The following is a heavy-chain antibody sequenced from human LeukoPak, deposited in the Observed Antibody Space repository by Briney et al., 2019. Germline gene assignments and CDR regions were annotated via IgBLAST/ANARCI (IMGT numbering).Heavy chain of an antibody. CDR2: INNDGTGT. V-gene: IGHV3-74*01. CDR1: GFVFRSYW. J-gene: IGHJ3*02. D-gene: IGHD2-15*01. CDR3: ARGGAYHAFDI. Sequence: GGSLGLSCAASGFVFRSYWMYWVRHAPGKGLVYVSRINNDGTGTTFADSVKGRFTISRDNTKNTMYLQMNSLRAEDTAVYYCARGGAYHAFDIWGQGTMVTVSS.